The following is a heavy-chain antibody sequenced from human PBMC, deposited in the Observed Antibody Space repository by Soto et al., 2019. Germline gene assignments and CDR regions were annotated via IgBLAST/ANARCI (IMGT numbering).Heavy chain of an antibody. Sequence: SLRPSCAASGLTLDDYAMHWFRQVPGKGLEGVPGINWNSDTVAYRDSVTGQFTNSRDNAKISLYIQRNSLRAEYTALYYCSKDYIGIQLREGMDVWGQGTTVTVSS. CDR2: INWNSDTV. CDR1: GLTLDDYA. V-gene: IGHV3-9*01. D-gene: IGHD3-3*01. CDR3: SKDYIGIQLREGMDV. J-gene: IGHJ6*02.